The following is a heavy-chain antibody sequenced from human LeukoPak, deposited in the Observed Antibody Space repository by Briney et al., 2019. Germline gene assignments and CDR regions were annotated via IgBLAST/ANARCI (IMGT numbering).Heavy chain of an antibody. CDR3: ARQPEYSSSYRWFDP. CDR1: GYRFTSYW. V-gene: IGHV5-51*01. CDR2: IYPGDSDT. D-gene: IGHD6-6*01. Sequence: GESLQISFQGSGYRFTSYWIGWVRPMPGKGLEWMGIIYPGDSDTRYSPSFQGQVTISADKSISTAYLQWSSLKASDTAMYYCARQPEYSSSYRWFDPWGQGTLVTVSS. J-gene: IGHJ5*02.